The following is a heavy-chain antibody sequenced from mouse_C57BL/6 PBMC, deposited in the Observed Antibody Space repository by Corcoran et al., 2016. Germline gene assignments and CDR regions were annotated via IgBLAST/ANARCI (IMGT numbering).Heavy chain of an antibody. V-gene: IGHV8-12*01. CDR3: ARSLFTTVVPHWYFDV. CDR2: IYWDDDK. J-gene: IGHJ1*03. CDR1: GFSLSTSGMG. Sequence: QVTLKESGPGILQSSQTLSLTCSFSGFSLSTSGMGVSWIRQPSGKGLEWLAHIYWDDDKRYNPSLKSRLTISKDTSRNQVFLKITSVDTADTATYYCARSLFTTVVPHWYFDVWGTGTTVTVSS. D-gene: IGHD1-1*01.